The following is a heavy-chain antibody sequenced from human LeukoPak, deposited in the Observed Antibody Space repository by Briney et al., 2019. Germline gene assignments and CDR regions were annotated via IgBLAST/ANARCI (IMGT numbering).Heavy chain of an antibody. V-gene: IGHV4-39*01. Sequence: SETLSLTCTVSGGSVSSGRYYWSWIRQPPGKGLEWIGSIYYNGGTYYNPSLKSRVTISVDTSKNQFSLKLRSVTAADTAVYYCVRLPRSDIAVAGPIDYWGQGTLVTVSS. J-gene: IGHJ4*02. CDR1: GGSVSSGRYY. CDR3: VRLPRSDIAVAGPIDY. D-gene: IGHD6-19*01. CDR2: IYYNGGT.